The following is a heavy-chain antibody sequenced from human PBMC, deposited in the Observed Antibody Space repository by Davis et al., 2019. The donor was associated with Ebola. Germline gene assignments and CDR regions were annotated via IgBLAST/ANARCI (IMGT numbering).Heavy chain of an antibody. CDR3: ARGKYSGYDQNYYYYYGMDV. Sequence: MPSETLSLTCAVYGGSFSGYYWSWIRQPPGKGLEWIGEINHSGSTNYNPSLKSRVTISVDTSKNQFSLKLSSVTAADTAVYYCARGKYSGYDQNYYYYYGMDVWGQGTTVTVSS. CDR1: GGSFSGYY. D-gene: IGHD5-12*01. CDR2: INHSGST. V-gene: IGHV4-34*01. J-gene: IGHJ6*02.